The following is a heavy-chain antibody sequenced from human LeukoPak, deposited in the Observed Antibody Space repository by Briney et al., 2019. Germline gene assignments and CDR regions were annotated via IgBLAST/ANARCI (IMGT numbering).Heavy chain of an antibody. J-gene: IGHJ5*02. D-gene: IGHD3-3*01. Sequence: SETLSLTCAVYGGSFSGYYWSWIRQPPGKGLEWIGEINHSGSTNYNPSLKSRVTISVDTSKNQFSLKLSSVTAADTAVYYRARGGYDFWSGLWWFDPWGQGTLVTVSS. V-gene: IGHV4-34*01. CDR3: ARGGYDFWSGLWWFDP. CDR2: INHSGST. CDR1: GGSFSGYY.